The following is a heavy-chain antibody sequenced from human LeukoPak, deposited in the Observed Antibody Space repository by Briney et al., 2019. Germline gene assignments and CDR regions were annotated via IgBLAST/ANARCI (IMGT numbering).Heavy chain of an antibody. Sequence: SETLFLTCAVYGGSFSGYYWSWIRQPPGKGLEWIGEINHSGSTNYNPSLKSRVTISVDTSKNQFSLKLSSVTAADTAVYYCARAAKLGNDYYYGMDVWGQGTTVTVSS. J-gene: IGHJ6*02. CDR2: INHSGST. CDR3: ARAAKLGNDYYYGMDV. D-gene: IGHD6-13*01. CDR1: GGSFSGYY. V-gene: IGHV4-34*01.